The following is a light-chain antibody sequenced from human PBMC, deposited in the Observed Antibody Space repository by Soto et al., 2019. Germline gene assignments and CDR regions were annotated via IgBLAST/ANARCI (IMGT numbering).Light chain of an antibody. CDR3: ATWDDSVSGQV. CDR1: ESNIGNND. Sequence: QSVLIQPPSTSATPGQRVTFSCSGSESNIGNNDVNWYQHLPGAAPKLVIYNYSQRPSGVPDRFSGSRSGTSASLAISGLKYEYEGVYYCATWDDSVSGQVFGGGTKLTVL. J-gene: IGLJ2*01. CDR2: NYS. V-gene: IGLV1-44*01.